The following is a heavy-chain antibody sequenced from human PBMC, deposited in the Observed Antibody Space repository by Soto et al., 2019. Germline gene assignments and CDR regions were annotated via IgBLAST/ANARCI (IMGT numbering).Heavy chain of an antibody. J-gene: IGHJ5*02. CDR2: IYYSGST. Sequence: PSETLSLTCTVPGGSISSSSYYWGWIRQPPGKGLEWIGSIYYSGSTYYNPSLKSRVTISVDTSKNQFSLKLSSVTAADTAVYYCARQRPTSWFDPWGQGTLVTVSS. V-gene: IGHV4-39*01. CDR3: ARQRPTSWFDP. D-gene: IGHD1-1*01. CDR1: GGSISSSSYY.